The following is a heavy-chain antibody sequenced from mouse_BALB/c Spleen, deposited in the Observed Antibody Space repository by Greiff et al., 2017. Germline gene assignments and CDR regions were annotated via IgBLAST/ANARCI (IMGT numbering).Heavy chain of an antibody. D-gene: IGHD2-4*01. CDR3: ASIYYDYDVGFAY. Sequence: VQRVESGPGLVAPSQSLSITCTVSGFSLTSYGVHWVRQPPGKGLEWLGVIWAGGSTNYNSALMSRLSISKDNSKSQVFLKMNSLQTDDTAMYYCASIYYDYDVGFAYWGQGTLVTVSA. CDR2: IWAGGST. V-gene: IGHV2-9*02. CDR1: GFSLTSYG. J-gene: IGHJ3*01.